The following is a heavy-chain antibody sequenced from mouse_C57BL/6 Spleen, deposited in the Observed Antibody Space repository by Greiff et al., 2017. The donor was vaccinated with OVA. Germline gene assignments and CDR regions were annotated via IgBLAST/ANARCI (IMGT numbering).Heavy chain of an antibody. D-gene: IGHD4-1*01. J-gene: IGHJ3*01. Sequence: EVQVVESGGGLVKPGGSLKLSCAASGFTFSSYAMSWVRQTPEKRLEWVATISDGGSYTYYPDNVKGRFTISRDNAKNNLYLQMSHLKSEDTAMYYCARDLGRGLFAYWGQGTLVTVSA. CDR1: GFTFSSYA. V-gene: IGHV5-4*01. CDR3: ARDLGRGLFAY. CDR2: ISDGGSYT.